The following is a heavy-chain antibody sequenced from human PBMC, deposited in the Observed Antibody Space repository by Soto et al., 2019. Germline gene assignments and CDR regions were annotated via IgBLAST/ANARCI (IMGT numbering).Heavy chain of an antibody. CDR2: IFYSGST. D-gene: IGHD6-13*01. J-gene: IGHJ4*02. Sequence: QVQLQESGPGLVKPSQTLSLICTVSGGSINSGGYYWNWIRQHPGKGLEWIGYIFYSGSTYYNPFLRSRVTISADTSENQSPLNLSSVTAADTAVYFCARGYRQSGYRRSWVFAYWGQGTLVNVSS. CDR3: ARGYRQSGYRRSWVFAY. V-gene: IGHV4-31*03. CDR1: GGSINSGGYY.